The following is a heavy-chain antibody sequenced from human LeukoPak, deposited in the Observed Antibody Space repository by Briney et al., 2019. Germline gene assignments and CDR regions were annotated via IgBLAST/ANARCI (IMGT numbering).Heavy chain of an antibody. CDR3: ARSRDGSRFDY. Sequence: PSETLSLTCTVSGVSISSSNSYWGWIRQPPGKGLEWIGSIYYSGNTYYNASLKSQVSISIDTSKNQFSLKLSSVTAADTAVYYCARSRDGSRFDYWGQGTLVTVSS. CDR2: IYYSGNT. V-gene: IGHV4-39*07. CDR1: GVSISSSNSY. J-gene: IGHJ4*02.